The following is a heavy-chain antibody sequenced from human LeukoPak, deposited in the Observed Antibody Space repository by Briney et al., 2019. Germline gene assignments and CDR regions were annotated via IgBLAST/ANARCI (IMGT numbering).Heavy chain of an antibody. CDR3: ARDSSVGALDY. CDR1: GFTFSSYS. D-gene: IGHD1-26*01. J-gene: IGHJ4*02. CDR2: ISSSSSYV. Sequence: GGSLRLSCAASGFTFSSYSMNWVRQAPGKGLEWVSSISSSSSYVYYADSVKGRFTISRDNAKNSLYLQMNSLRAEDTAVYYCARDSSVGALDYWGQGTLVTVSP. V-gene: IGHV3-21*01.